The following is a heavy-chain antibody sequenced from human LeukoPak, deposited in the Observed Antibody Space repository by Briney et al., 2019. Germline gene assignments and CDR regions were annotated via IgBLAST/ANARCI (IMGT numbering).Heavy chain of an antibody. CDR3: ARGVVVPAARGKVSYFDY. Sequence: ASVKVSCKSSGTSFTSYAFTWVRQVPGQGLEWIGRNIPILNSPDYAQKFQGRVTITADESTSTAYMELSSLRSEDTAVYYCARGVVVPAARGKVSYFDYWGQGTLVTVSS. V-gene: IGHV1-69*11. CDR2: NIPILNSP. CDR1: GTSFTSYA. J-gene: IGHJ4*02. D-gene: IGHD2-2*01.